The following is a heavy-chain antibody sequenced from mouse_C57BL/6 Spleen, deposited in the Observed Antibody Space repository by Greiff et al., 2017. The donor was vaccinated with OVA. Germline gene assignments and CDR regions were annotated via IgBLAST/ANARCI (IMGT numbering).Heavy chain of an antibody. V-gene: IGHV1-82*01. Sequence: QVQLKQSGPELVKPGASVKISCTASGYAFSRSWMNWVKQRPGKGLEWIGRIYPGDGDTNYNGKFKGKATLTADKSSSTAYMQLSSLTSEDSAVYFCAREGFITAVVNYWGQGTTLTVSS. CDR2: IYPGDGDT. D-gene: IGHD1-1*01. CDR1: GYAFSRSW. J-gene: IGHJ2*01. CDR3: AREGFITAVVNY.